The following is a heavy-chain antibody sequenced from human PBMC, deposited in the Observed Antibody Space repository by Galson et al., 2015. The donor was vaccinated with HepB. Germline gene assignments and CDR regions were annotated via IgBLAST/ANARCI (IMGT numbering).Heavy chain of an antibody. J-gene: IGHJ3*02. D-gene: IGHD2-2*01. CDR2: IIPILGIA. CDR1: GGTFSSYT. Sequence: SVKLSCKASGGTFSSYTISWVRQAPGQGLEWMGRIIPILGIANYAQKFQGRVTITGDKSTSTVYMELSSLRSEDTAVYYCARDDGDSSSNLSHFDNWGQGTMVTVSS. V-gene: IGHV1-69*04. CDR3: ARDDGDSSSNLSHFDN.